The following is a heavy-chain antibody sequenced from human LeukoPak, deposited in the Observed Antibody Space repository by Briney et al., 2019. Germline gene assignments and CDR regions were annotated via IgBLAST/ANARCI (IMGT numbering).Heavy chain of an antibody. CDR2: IDPHGSET. Sequence: GGSLRLSCAASGFTFRSYWMAWVRQAPGKGLEWVANIDPHGSETQYVGSVKGRFTTSRDNAKNSLYVQMNSLRAEDTAIYYCARIWYFGDNNWRYFDYWGQGTLVTVAS. D-gene: IGHD1-1*01. CDR1: GFTFRSYW. V-gene: IGHV3-7*01. CDR3: ARIWYFGDNNWRYFDY. J-gene: IGHJ4*03.